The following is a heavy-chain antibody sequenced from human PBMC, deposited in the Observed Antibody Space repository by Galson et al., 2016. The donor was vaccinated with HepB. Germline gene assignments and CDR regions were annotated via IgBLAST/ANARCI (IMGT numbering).Heavy chain of an antibody. V-gene: IGHV4-59*11. J-gene: IGHJ5*02. CDR1: GGSIGSHY. CDR2: VYDSGSP. D-gene: IGHD1-7*01. CDR3: ARQNLNYVGWFDP. Sequence: SETLSLTCSVSGGSIGSHYWSWIRQPPGKGLEWIGFVYDSGSPKYNPSLKSRVTISVDTSKNQFSLRLTSVTAADTAVYYCARQNLNYVGWFDPWGQGTLVT.